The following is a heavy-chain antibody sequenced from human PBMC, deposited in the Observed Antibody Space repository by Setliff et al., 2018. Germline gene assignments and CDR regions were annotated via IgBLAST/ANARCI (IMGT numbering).Heavy chain of an antibody. J-gene: IGHJ4*02. D-gene: IGHD5-12*01. CDR3: ARVQLEEMATIFLDY. Sequence: GASVKVSCKASGYIFTSYYMHWVRQAPGQGLEWMGIINPSGGSTSYAQKFQGRVTMTRDTSTSTVYMELSSLRSEDTAVYYCARVQLEEMATIFLDYWGQGTLVTVSS. V-gene: IGHV1-46*01. CDR1: GYIFTSYY. CDR2: INPSGGST.